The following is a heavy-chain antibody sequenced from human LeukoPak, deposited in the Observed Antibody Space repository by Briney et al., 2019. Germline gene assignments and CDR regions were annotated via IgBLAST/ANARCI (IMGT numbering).Heavy chain of an antibody. J-gene: IGHJ6*02. CDR1: GGSISSYY. CDR2: IYYTGST. V-gene: IGHV4-59*08. CDR3: ARAGSSYGMDV. D-gene: IGHD1-26*01. Sequence: SETLSLTCTVSGGSISSYYWSWIRQPPGKGLEWIGYIYYTGSTNYNPSLKSRVTISADTSKNQFSLKLSSVTAADTAVYYCARAGSSYGMDVWGQGTTVTVSS.